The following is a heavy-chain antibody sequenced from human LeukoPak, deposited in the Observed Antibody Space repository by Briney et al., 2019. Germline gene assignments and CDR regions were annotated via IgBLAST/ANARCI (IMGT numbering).Heavy chain of an antibody. J-gene: IGHJ3*01. V-gene: IGHV3-23*01. D-gene: IGHD3-10*01. CDR1: GFTFNSYA. CDR2: ISGSGSTT. Sequence: PGGSLGQTGPACGFTFNSYAMNWLRQAPRKGLEWVSAISGSGSTTYYADSVKGRFTMSRDNSKNTLYLHMNRLRGEDTAVYYCAKGEGGSGSDIIAFEVGGQGTMVTVSS. CDR3: AKGEGGSGSDIIAFEV.